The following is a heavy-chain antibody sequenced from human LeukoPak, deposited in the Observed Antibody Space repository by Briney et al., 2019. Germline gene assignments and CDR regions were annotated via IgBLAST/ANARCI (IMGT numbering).Heavy chain of an antibody. V-gene: IGHV3-30*04. CDR1: GFTFSSYA. D-gene: IGHD3-9*01. Sequence: GRSLRLSCAASGFTFSSYAMHWVRQAPGKGLEWVAVISYDGSNKYYADSVEGRFTISRDNSKNTLYLQMSSLRAEDTAVYYCARGYYDINYWGQGTLVTVSS. CDR3: ARGYYDINY. CDR2: ISYDGSNK. J-gene: IGHJ4*02.